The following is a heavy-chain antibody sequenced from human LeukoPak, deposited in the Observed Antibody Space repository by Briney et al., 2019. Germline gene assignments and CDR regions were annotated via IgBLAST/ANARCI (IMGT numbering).Heavy chain of an antibody. CDR3: ATREVPFLHAFDI. CDR2: TYYNGSA. CDR1: GASISSYY. Sequence: PSETLSLTCTVSGASISSYYWSWIRQPPGKGLEWIGYTYYNGSANYSPSLKSRVTISLDTSKNQFSLKLTSVTAADTAVYYCATREVPFLHAFDIWGQGTMVTVSS. J-gene: IGHJ3*02. V-gene: IGHV4-59*01.